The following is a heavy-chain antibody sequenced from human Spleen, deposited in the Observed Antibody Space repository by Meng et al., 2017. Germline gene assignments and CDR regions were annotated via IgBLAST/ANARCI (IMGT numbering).Heavy chain of an antibody. J-gene: IGHJ5*02. CDR3: VRSSAWVRTGFDP. CDR2: IGHSGFT. V-gene: IGHV4-39*01. D-gene: IGHD3-22*01. CDR1: GDYIGTGAYY. Sequence: QPQLQESGPGLVKPSEALSLTCGGSGDYIGTGAYYWGWIRPAPGKGLEWIGSIGHSGFTYYTPSVRSRVTVSIDTSKNQFSLKLTSVTAADTAVYFCVRSSAWVRTGFDPWGQGTLVTVSS.